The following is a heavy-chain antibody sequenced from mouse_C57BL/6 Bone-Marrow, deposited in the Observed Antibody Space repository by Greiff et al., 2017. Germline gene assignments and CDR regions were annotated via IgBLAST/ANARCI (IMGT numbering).Heavy chain of an antibody. CDR1: GYTFTEYT. D-gene: IGHD1-1*01. V-gene: IGHV1-62-2*01. CDR3: ARHEEGYYGSRGFAY. J-gene: IGHJ3*01. Sequence: VKVVESGAELVKPGASVKLSCKASGYTFTEYTIHWVKQRSGQGLEWIGWFYPGSGSIKYNEKFKDKATLTADKSSSTVYMELSRLTSEDSAVYFCARHEEGYYGSRGFAYWGQGTLVTVSA. CDR2: FYPGSGSI.